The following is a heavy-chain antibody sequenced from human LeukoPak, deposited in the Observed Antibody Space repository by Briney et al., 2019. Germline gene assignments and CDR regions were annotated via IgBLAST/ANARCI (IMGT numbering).Heavy chain of an antibody. CDR1: GYTFTSYD. CDR2: MNPNSGNT. V-gene: IGHV1-8*01. CDR3: ARPGNWNFPYGMDV. J-gene: IGHJ6*02. Sequence: ASVKVSCKASGYTFTSYDINWVRQATGQGLEWMGWMNPNSGNTGYAQKFQGRVTMTRNTSISTAYMELSSLRSEDTAVYYCARPGNWNFPYGMDVWGQETTVTVSS. D-gene: IGHD1-7*01.